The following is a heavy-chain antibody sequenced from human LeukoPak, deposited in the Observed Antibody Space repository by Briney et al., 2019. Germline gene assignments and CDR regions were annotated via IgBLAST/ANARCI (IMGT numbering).Heavy chain of an antibody. V-gene: IGHV3-15*01. CDR1: GFTFSNAW. D-gene: IGHD3-22*01. CDR2: IKSKTDGGTT. J-gene: IGHJ4*02. Sequence: PGGSLRLSCAASGFTFSNAWMNWVRQAPGKGLKWVGRIKSKTDGGTTDYAAPVKGRFTISRDDSKNTLYLQMNSLKSEDAAVYYCTAADRSAYYSPIDYWGQGTLVTVSS. CDR3: TAADRSAYYSPIDY.